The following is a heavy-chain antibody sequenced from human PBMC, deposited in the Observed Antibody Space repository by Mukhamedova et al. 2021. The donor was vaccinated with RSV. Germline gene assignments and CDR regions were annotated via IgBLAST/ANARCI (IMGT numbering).Heavy chain of an antibody. J-gene: IGHJ3*02. D-gene: IGHD6-6*01. Sequence: IRQPPGKGLEWIGEINHSGSTNYNPSLKSRVTISVDTSKNQFSLKLSSVTAADTAVYYCARRSRIAARPGYAFDIWGQGTMVTVS. V-gene: IGHV4-34*01. CDR2: INHSGST. CDR3: ARRSRIAARPGYAFDI.